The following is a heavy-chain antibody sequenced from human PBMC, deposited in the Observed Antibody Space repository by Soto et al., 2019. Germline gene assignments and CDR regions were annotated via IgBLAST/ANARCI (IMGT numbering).Heavy chain of an antibody. CDR1: GFTFSDLA. D-gene: IGHD2-2*03. J-gene: IGHJ4*02. Sequence: EVQVLESGGGLVQPGGSLRLSCAATGFTFSDLAMRWVRQAPGQGLEWVSRIYGGGNGPHYADSVKGRVTISRDNSKNTLYLQMNSLRAEDTAVYYCAKMEGMDPWAYSFDYWGQGTLVTVSS. CDR2: IYGGGNGP. CDR3: AKMEGMDPWAYSFDY. V-gene: IGHV3-23*01.